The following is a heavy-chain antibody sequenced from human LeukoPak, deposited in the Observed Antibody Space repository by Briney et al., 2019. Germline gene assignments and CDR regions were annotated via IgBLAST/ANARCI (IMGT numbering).Heavy chain of an antibody. J-gene: IGHJ6*03. CDR3: TTANYGEGYYYYYYMDV. Sequence: GGSLRLSCAASGFTFSNAWMSWVRQAPGKGLEWVGRIKSKTDGGTTDYAAPVKGRFTISRDDSKNTLYLQMNSLKTEDTAVYYCTTANYGEGYYYYYYMDVWGKGTTVTVSS. D-gene: IGHD4-17*01. CDR1: GFTFSNAW. CDR2: IKSKTDGGTT. V-gene: IGHV3-15*01.